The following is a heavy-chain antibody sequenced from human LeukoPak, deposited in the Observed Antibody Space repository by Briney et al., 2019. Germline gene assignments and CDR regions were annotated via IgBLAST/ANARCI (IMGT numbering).Heavy chain of an antibody. CDR2: IIPIFGTA. CDR3: ARDLVVGYYDSSGYFVY. D-gene: IGHD3-22*01. V-gene: IGHV1-69*13. J-gene: IGHJ4*02. CDR1: GATFSSYA. Sequence: SVKVSFKASGATFSSYAISWVRQAPGQGLEWMGGIIPIFGTANYAQKFQGRVTITADESTSTAYMELSSLRSEDTAVYYCARDLVVGYYDSSGYFVYWGQGTLVTVSS.